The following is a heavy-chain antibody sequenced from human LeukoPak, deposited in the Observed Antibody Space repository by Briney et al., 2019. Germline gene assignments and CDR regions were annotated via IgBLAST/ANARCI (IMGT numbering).Heavy chain of an antibody. CDR1: GFTFSSYE. Sequence: GGSLRLSCAASGFTFSSYEMNWVRQAPGKGLEWVSSISSSSSYIYYADSVKGRFTISRDNAKNSLYLQMNSLRAEDTAVYYCARDATTFGEKGGYYFDYWGQGTLVTVSS. CDR2: ISSSSSYI. D-gene: IGHD3-10*01. V-gene: IGHV3-21*01. CDR3: ARDATTFGEKGGYYFDY. J-gene: IGHJ4*02.